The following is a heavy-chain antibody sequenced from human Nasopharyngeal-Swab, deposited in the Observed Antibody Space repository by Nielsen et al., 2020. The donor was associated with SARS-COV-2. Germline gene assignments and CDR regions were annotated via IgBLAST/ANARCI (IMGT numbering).Heavy chain of an antibody. CDR1: GLTFSNAG. D-gene: IGHD4-17*01. Sequence: GGSLRLSCAASGLTFSNAGLSWVRQAPGKGLEWVGRIKSKTDGGTTDYAAPVKGRFTISRDDSKNTLYLQMNSLKTEDTAVYYCTTDYYYGDSTVFDYWGQGTLVTVSS. CDR3: TTDYYYGDSTVFDY. CDR2: IKSKTDGGTT. J-gene: IGHJ4*02. V-gene: IGHV3-15*01.